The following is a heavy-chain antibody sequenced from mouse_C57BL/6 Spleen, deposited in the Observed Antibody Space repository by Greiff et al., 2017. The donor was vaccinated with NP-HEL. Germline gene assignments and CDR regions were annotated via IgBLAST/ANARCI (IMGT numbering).Heavy chain of an antibody. Sequence: VQLQQSGPELVKPGASVKISCKASGYTFTDYYMNWVKQSHGKSLEWIGDINPNNGGTSYNQKFKGKATLTVDKSSSTAYMELRSLTSEDSAVYYWARDGVYYYGSSYPYYFDYWGQGTTLTVSS. CDR2: INPNNGGT. D-gene: IGHD1-1*01. J-gene: IGHJ2*01. V-gene: IGHV1-26*01. CDR1: GYTFTDYY. CDR3: ARDGVYYYGSSYPYYFDY.